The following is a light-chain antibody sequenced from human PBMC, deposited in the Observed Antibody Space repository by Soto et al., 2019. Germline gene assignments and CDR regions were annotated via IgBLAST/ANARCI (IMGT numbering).Light chain of an antibody. CDR1: QGISSY. V-gene: IGKV1-9*01. CDR3: QQLNSYPLT. J-gene: IGKJ1*01. CDR2: AAS. Sequence: DIQLTQSPSFLSASVGDRVTITCRASQGISSYLAWYQQKPGKAPKLLIYAASTLQSGVPSRFSGSGSGTEFPLTLSSLQPEDFATYCCQQLNSYPLTFGQGTKVEIK.